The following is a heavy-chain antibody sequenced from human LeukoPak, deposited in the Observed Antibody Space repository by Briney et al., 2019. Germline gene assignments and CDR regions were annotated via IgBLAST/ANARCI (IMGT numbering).Heavy chain of an antibody. CDR3: ARDIVNTYYYDSSGYPLEYYFDY. CDR1: GGSFSLYY. V-gene: IGHV4-34*01. Sequence: SETLSLTCAVYGGSFSLYYWTWIRQPPGKGLEWIGSIYYSGSTYYNPSLKSRVTISVDTSKNQFSLKLSSVTAADTAVYYCARDIVNTYYYDSSGYPLEYYFDYWGQGTLVTVSS. CDR2: IYYSGST. J-gene: IGHJ4*02. D-gene: IGHD3-22*01.